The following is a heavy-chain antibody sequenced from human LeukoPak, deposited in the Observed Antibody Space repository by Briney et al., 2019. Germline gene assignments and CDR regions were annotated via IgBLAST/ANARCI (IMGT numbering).Heavy chain of an antibody. CDR2: ISSSSSTI. Sequence: GGSLRLSCAAPGFTFSSYSMNWVRQAPGKGLGWVSYISSSSSTIYYADSVKGRFTISRDNATNSLYLQMNSLRAEDTAAYYCAREGSNYELDPWGQGTLVTVSS. CDR3: AREGSNYELDP. V-gene: IGHV3-48*01. J-gene: IGHJ5*02. CDR1: GFTFSSYS. D-gene: IGHD4-11*01.